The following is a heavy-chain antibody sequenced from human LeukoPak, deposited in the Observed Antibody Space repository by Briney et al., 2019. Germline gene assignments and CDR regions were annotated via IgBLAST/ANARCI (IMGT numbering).Heavy chain of an antibody. V-gene: IGHV4-59*01. Sequence: SETLSLTCTVSGGSISSYYWSWIRQPPGKGLEWIGYIYYSGSTNYNPSLKSRVTISVDTSKNQFSLKLSSVTAADTAVYYCARDRGRYGYGYWGQGTLVTVSS. CDR2: IYYSGST. D-gene: IGHD5-18*01. CDR1: GGSISSYY. CDR3: ARDRGRYGYGY. J-gene: IGHJ4*02.